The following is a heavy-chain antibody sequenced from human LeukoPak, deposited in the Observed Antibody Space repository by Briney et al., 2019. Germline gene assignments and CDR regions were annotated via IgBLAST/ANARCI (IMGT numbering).Heavy chain of an antibody. J-gene: IGHJ4*02. CDR1: GFTFSSYS. CDR2: ISSSSSTI. CDR3: ARGSEWSSGVSDY. D-gene: IGHD3-3*01. V-gene: IGHV3-48*04. Sequence: GGSLRLSCAASGFTFSSYSMNWVRQAPWKGLEWVSYISSSSSTIYYADSVKGRFTISRDNAKNSLYLQMNSLRAEDTAVYYCARGSEWSSGVSDYWGQGTLVTVSS.